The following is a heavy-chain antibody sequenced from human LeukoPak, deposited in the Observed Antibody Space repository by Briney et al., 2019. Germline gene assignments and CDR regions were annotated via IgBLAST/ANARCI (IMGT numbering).Heavy chain of an antibody. D-gene: IGHD3-22*01. V-gene: IGHV1-2*02. CDR2: INPNSGGT. CDR1: GYTFTGYY. J-gene: IGHJ4*02. CDR3: ARDRDYYDSSGYYGY. Sequence: ASVKVSCKASGYTFTGYYMHWVRQAPGQGLEWMGWINPNSGGTNYAQKFQGRVTMTRDTYISTAYMELSRLRSDDTAVYYCARDRDYYDSSGYYGYWGQGTLVTVSS.